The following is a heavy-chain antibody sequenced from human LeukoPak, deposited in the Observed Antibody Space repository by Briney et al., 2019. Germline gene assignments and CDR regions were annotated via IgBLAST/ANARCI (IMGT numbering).Heavy chain of an antibody. CDR3: ASATGDNDAFDI. CDR1: GFTFSSYV. CDR2: IWNDGSNQ. J-gene: IGHJ3*02. V-gene: IGHV3-33*01. Sequence: GKSLRLSCAASGFTFSSYVMHWVRQAPGKGLEWVAVIWNDGSNQYFADSVKGRFTISRDSSKNTLYLQMNSLRAEDTAVYYCASATGDNDAFDIWGQGTMVTVSS. D-gene: IGHD7-27*01.